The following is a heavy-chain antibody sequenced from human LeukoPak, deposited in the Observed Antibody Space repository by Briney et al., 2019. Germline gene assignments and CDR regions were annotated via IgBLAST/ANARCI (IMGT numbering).Heavy chain of an antibody. V-gene: IGHV1-69*01. D-gene: IGHD6-19*01. J-gene: IGHJ5*02. CDR3: ARGRIAVAGPYNWFDP. Sequence: FQGRVTITADESTSTAYMELSSLRSEDTAVYYCARGRIAVAGPYNWFDPWGQGTLVTVSS.